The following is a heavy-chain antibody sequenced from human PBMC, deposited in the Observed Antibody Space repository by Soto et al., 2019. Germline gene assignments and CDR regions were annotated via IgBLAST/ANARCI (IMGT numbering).Heavy chain of an antibody. J-gene: IGHJ4*02. CDR2: IYYSGST. V-gene: IGHV4-59*01. CDR1: GGFISTYY. Sequence: QVQLQESGPGLVKPSETLSLTCTVSGGFISTYYWSWIRQPPGKGLEWIGYIYYSGSTNYNPSLKSRVTISVDTSKNQFSLKLSSVTAADTAVYYCARGGDGDDYWAYWGQGTLVTVSS. D-gene: IGHD7-27*01. CDR3: ARGGDGDDYWAY.